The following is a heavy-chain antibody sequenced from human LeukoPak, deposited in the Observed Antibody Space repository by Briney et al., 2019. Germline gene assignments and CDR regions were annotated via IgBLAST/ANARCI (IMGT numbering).Heavy chain of an antibody. D-gene: IGHD4/OR15-4a*01. Sequence: PSETLSLTCAVYGGSFSGYYWSWSRQPPGKGLEWIGEINHSGSTNYNPSLKSRVTISVDTSKNQFSLELSSVTAADTAVYYCARAKRRAHFDYWGQGTLVTVSS. CDR2: INHSGST. CDR3: ARAKRRAHFDY. CDR1: GGSFSGYY. J-gene: IGHJ4*02. V-gene: IGHV4-34*01.